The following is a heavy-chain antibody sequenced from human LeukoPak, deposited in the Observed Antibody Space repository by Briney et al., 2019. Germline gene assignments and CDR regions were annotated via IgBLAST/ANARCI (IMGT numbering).Heavy chain of an antibody. D-gene: IGHD6-6*01. CDR3: ARVQYSSSVES. V-gene: IGHV4-39*07. CDR2: IYYSGRN. CDR1: GGSISSSSYY. J-gene: IGHJ5*02. Sequence: SETLSLTCTVSGGSISSSSYYWGWIRQPPGKGLECIGSIYYSGRNYYNPSLKSRVTISVDTSKNQFSLKLSSVTAADTAVYYCARVQYSSSVESWGQGTLVTVSS.